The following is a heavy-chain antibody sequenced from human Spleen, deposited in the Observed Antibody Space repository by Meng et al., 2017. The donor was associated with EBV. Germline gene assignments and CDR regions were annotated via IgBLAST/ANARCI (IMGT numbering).Heavy chain of an antibody. CDR1: GSYISSTNW. D-gene: IGHD4-17*01. CDR2: IYHSGPT. CDR3: ARGDRASMTTVTSLVY. V-gene: IGHV4-4*02. Sequence: QGQVQGPVTPSGTLSPTCSLSGSYISSTNWWTLVPQPPGKGLEWIGEIYHSGPTNYNPSLKSRVAMSVDKSKNQFSLKMNSVTAADAAVYYCARGDRASMTTVTSLVYWGQGTLVTVSS. J-gene: IGHJ4*02.